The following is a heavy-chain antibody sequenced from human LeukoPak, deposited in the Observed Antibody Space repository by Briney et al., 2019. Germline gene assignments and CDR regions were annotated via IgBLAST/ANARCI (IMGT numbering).Heavy chain of an antibody. CDR2: IYTSGST. Sequence: SETLSLTCTVSGGSISSYYWSWIRQPAGKGLEWIGRIYTSGSTNYNPSLKSRVTISVDTSKNQFSLNLSSVTAADTAVYYCARALTYYYDISGYAPYYFDYWGQGTLVTVSS. CDR1: GGSISSYY. J-gene: IGHJ4*02. CDR3: ARALTYYYDISGYAPYYFDY. V-gene: IGHV4-4*07. D-gene: IGHD3-22*01.